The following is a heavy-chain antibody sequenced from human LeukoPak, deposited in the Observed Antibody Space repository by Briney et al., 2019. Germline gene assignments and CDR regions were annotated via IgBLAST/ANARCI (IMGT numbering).Heavy chain of an antibody. D-gene: IGHD5-12*01. CDR2: IYYSGST. V-gene: IGHV4-30-4*01. Sequence: SETLSLTCTVSGGSISSGDYYWSWIRQPPGKGLEWIGYIYYSGSTYYNPSLKSRVTISVDTSKNQFSLKLSSVTAADTAVYYCARGGGYDSHYYYYGMDVWGQGTTVTVSS. J-gene: IGHJ6*02. CDR1: GGSISSGDYY. CDR3: ARGGGYDSHYYYYGMDV.